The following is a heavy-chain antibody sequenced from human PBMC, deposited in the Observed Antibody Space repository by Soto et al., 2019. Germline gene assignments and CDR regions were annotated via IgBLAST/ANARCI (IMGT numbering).Heavy chain of an antibody. J-gene: IGHJ4*02. CDR1: GFTFSSYS. V-gene: IGHV3-48*01. D-gene: IGHD5-12*01. CDR2: ISGGSTLI. CDR3: ATGSRDYSGDVKY. Sequence: EVQLVESGGGLVQPGGSLRLSCAASGFTFSSYSMRWVRQTPGKGLEWVSRISGGSTLIYYADSVKGRFTISRDNAKNSMYHQMNSLRAEVTAVYYGATGSRDYSGDVKYWGQGTVVTVSS.